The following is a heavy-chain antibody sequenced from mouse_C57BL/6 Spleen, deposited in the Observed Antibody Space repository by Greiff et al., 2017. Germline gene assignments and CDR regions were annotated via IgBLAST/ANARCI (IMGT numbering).Heavy chain of an antibody. J-gene: IGHJ2*01. V-gene: IGHV1-52*01. Sequence: QVKLQQPGAELVRPGSSVKLSCKASGYTFTSYWRHWVKQRPIQGLEWIGNIDPSDSETHYNQKFKDKPTFTVNKSSSTDYMQLSSLTSENSAVYYCARSKGNVLPYYFDYWGQGTTLTVSS. D-gene: IGHD1-1*01. CDR2: IDPSDSET. CDR1: GYTFTSYW. CDR3: ARSKGNVLPYYFDY.